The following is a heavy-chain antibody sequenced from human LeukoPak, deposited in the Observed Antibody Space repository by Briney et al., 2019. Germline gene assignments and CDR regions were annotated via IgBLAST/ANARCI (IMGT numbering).Heavy chain of an antibody. CDR3: ARDGFASGSHDY. D-gene: IGHD3-10*01. CDR2: IKQDGSEE. J-gene: IGHJ4*02. Sequence: GGSLRLSCAASGFTFSSYWMSWVRQAPGKGLEWVANIKQDGSEENYVGSVRGRFIISRDNAKNSLYLQMNSLRVEDTAVYYCARDGFASGSHDYWGQGTLVTVSS. V-gene: IGHV3-7*01. CDR1: GFTFSSYW.